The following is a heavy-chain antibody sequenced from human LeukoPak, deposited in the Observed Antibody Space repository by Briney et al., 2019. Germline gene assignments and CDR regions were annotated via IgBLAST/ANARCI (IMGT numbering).Heavy chain of an antibody. CDR2: INHSGST. V-gene: IGHV4-34*01. J-gene: IGHJ4*02. Sequence: PSETLSLTCAVYGGSFSGYYWSWIRQPPGKGLEWIGEINHSGSTNYNPSLKSRVTISVDTSKNQFSLKLSSVAAADTAVYYCARGPSRYYDFWSGYYTGMDYWGQGTLVTVSS. CDR1: GGSFSGYY. CDR3: ARGPSRYYDFWSGYYTGMDY. D-gene: IGHD3-3*01.